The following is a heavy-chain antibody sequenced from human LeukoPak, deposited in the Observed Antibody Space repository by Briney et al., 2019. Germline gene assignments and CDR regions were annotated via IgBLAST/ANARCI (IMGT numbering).Heavy chain of an antibody. Sequence: PGGSLRLSCAASGFTFSSYSMNWVRQAPGKGLEWVSSISSSSYIYYADSVKGRFTISRDNAKNSLYLQMNSLRAEDTAVYYCARDSGDSSGYYYAYYFDYWGQGTLVTVSS. J-gene: IGHJ4*02. CDR3: ARDSGDSSGYYYAYYFDY. CDR1: GFTFSSYS. D-gene: IGHD3-22*01. V-gene: IGHV3-21*01. CDR2: ISSSSYI.